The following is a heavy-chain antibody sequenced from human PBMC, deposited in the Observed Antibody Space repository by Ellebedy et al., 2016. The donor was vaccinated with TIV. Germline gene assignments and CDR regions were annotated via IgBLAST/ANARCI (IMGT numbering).Heavy chain of an antibody. V-gene: IGHV3-30*03. Sequence: GGSLRLXXAASGFTFSSYGMHWVRQAPGKGLEWVAVISYDGSNKYYADSVKGRFTISRDNSKNTLYLQMNSLRAEDTAVYYCARSYGGYYGMDVWGQGTTVTVSS. CDR3: ARSYGGYYGMDV. CDR1: GFTFSSYG. J-gene: IGHJ6*02. D-gene: IGHD3-10*01. CDR2: ISYDGSNK.